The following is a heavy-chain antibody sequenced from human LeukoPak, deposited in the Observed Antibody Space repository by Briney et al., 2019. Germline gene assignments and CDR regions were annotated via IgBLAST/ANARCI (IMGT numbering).Heavy chain of an antibody. V-gene: IGHV4-34*01. J-gene: IGHJ4*02. CDR3: ARGREPGGSEGIDY. CDR1: GGSFSGYY. CDR2: INHSGST. Sequence: SETLSLTCAVYGGSFSGYYWSWIRQPPGKGLEWIGEINHSGSTNYNPSLKSRVTISVDTSKNQFSLKLSSVTAADTAVYYCARGREPGGSEGIDYWGQGTLVTVSS. D-gene: IGHD1-26*01.